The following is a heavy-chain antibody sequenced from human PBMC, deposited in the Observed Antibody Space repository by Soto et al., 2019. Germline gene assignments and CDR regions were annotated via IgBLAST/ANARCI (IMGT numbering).Heavy chain of an antibody. J-gene: IGHJ6*02. Sequence: GDSLKISCKGSGYSFTSYWISWVRQMPGKGLEWMGRIDPSDSYTNYSPSFQGHVTISADKSISTAYLQWSSLKASDTAMYYCARYGSKYQLHTDCMDVCGQGTTVTGS. CDR2: IDPSDSYT. D-gene: IGHD2-2*01. CDR3: ARYGSKYQLHTDCMDV. CDR1: GYSFTSYW. V-gene: IGHV5-10-1*01.